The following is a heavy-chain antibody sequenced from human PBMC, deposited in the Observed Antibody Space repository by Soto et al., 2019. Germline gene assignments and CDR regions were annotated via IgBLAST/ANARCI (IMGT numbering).Heavy chain of an antibody. Sequence: QVQLQESGPGLVKPSETLSLTCTVSGVSISTYYWTWIRQPPGKGPEWIGQVFYSGNTNYNPSLKSRVTISVDASRNQFSLRLSSVTAADTAMYYCASRDYNDAFDIWGQGTLVTVSS. J-gene: IGHJ3*02. CDR3: ASRDYNDAFDI. CDR1: GVSISTYY. D-gene: IGHD4-4*01. V-gene: IGHV4-59*01. CDR2: VFYSGNT.